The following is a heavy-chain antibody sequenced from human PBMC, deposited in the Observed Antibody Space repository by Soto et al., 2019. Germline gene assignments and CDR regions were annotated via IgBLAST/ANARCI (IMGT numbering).Heavy chain of an antibody. CDR3: ARDLDNSGRVYYY. D-gene: IGHD6-19*01. Sequence: ASVKVSCKASGYTFTGYYMHWVRQAPGQGLEWMGWINPNSGGTNYAQKFQGRVTMTRDTSISTAYMELSRLRSDDTAVYYCARDLDNSGRVYYYWGQGTLVTVSS. V-gene: IGHV1-2*02. J-gene: IGHJ4*02. CDR2: INPNSGGT. CDR1: GYTFTGYY.